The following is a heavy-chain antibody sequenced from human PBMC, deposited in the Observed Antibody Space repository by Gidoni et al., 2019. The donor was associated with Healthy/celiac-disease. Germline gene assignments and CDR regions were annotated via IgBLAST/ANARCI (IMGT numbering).Heavy chain of an antibody. CDR2: IYYSGST. J-gene: IGHJ5*02. CDR3: ASWYQLLGGWFDP. V-gene: IGHV4-30-4*01. Sequence: QVQLQESGPGLVNPSQTLSLTCTVSGGSIRSGDYYWSWIRQPPGKGLEWIGYIYYSGSTYYNPSLKSRVTISVDTSKNQFSLKLSSVTAADTAVYYCASWYQLLGGWFDPWGQGTLVTVSS. D-gene: IGHD2-2*01. CDR1: GGSIRSGDYY.